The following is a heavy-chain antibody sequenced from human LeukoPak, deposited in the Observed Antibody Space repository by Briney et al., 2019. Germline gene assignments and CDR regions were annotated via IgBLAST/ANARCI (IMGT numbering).Heavy chain of an antibody. CDR1: GFTFSSYA. Sequence: GGSLRLSCAASGFTFSSYAMHWFRQAPGKGLEWVAVISYDGSNKYYAVSVKGRFTISRDNSKHTLYLQMNSLRAEDTAAYYCARGYKWAEGYWGQGTLVTVSS. D-gene: IGHD5-24*01. J-gene: IGHJ4*02. CDR2: ISYDGSNK. V-gene: IGHV3-30-3*01. CDR3: ARGYKWAEGY.